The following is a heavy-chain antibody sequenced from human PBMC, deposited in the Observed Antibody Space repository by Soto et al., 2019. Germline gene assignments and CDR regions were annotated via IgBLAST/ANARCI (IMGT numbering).Heavy chain of an antibody. CDR2: MNDFGRT. J-gene: IGHJ5*02. Sequence: QVQLQESGPGLVKSSETLSLTCTVSGASSSSYYWSWLRQPPGKGLEWIGYMNDFGRTIYNPSLKSRATISFDTSKGQLSLKLTSVIAAATAVYYCARSFCRDAVRGNWFDPWGQGTLVTVSS. CDR3: ARSFCRDAVRGNWFDP. CDR1: GASSSSYY. D-gene: IGHD2-8*01. V-gene: IGHV4-59*01.